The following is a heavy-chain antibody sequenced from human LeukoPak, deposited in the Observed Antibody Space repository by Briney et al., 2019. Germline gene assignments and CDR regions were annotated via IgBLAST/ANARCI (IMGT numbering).Heavy chain of an antibody. Sequence: SQTLSLTCTVSGGSISSGDYYWSWIRQPPGKCLEWIGYIYYSGNTYYNPSLKIRVTISVDTSKNQFSLKLSSVIDSDTAVSSRSRVLAAADLYFDYWCQGTLVTVSS. J-gene: IGHJ4*02. V-gene: IGHV4-30-4*08. CDR2: IYYSGNT. CDR3: SRVLAAADLYFDY. D-gene: IGHD6-13*01. CDR1: GGSISSGDYY.